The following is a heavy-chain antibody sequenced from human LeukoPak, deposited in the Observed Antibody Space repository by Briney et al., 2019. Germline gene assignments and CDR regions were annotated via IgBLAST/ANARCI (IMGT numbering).Heavy chain of an antibody. CDR3: ARDRDSSGWYEGFDY. Sequence: GRSLRLSCAASGFTLSSSAMHWVRQAPDKGLEWVAVISYDGSNKYYADSVKGRFTISRDNSKNTLYLQMNSLRADDTAVYYCARDRDSSGWYEGFDYWGQGTLVTVSS. J-gene: IGHJ4*02. V-gene: IGHV3-30-3*01. D-gene: IGHD6-19*01. CDR1: GFTLSSSA. CDR2: ISYDGSNK.